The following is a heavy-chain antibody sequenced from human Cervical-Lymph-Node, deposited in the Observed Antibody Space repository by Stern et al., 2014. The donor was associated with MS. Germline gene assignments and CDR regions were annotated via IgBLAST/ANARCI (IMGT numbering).Heavy chain of an antibody. CDR2: IRNKANSYST. V-gene: IGHV3-72*01. J-gene: IGHJ4*02. CDR3: ARGPPKAAYYFDY. CDR1: GFTFSDHY. Sequence: EVQLVESGGGLVQPGGSLRLSCAASGFTFSDHYMNWVRQAPGKGLEWVGRIRNKANSYSTQYAASVKGRFTISRDDSKNSLYLQMNNLKTEDTALYYCARGPPKAAYYFDYWGQGALVTVSS.